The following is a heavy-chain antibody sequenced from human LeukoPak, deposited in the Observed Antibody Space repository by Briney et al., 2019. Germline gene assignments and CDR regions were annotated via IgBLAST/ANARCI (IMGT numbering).Heavy chain of an antibody. CDR1: GGTFSSYA. Sequence: SVKVSCKASGGTFSSYAISWVRQAPGQGLEWMGGIIPIFGTANYAQKFQGRVTITADESTSTAYMELSSLRSEDTAVYYCAREAYSYGLLGLDYWGQGTLVTVSS. V-gene: IGHV1-69*13. CDR3: AREAYSYGLLGLDY. CDR2: IIPIFGTA. J-gene: IGHJ4*02. D-gene: IGHD5-18*01.